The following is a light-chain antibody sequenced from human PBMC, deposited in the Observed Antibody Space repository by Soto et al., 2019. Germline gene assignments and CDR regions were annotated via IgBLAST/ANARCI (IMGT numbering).Light chain of an antibody. J-gene: IGLJ3*02. Sequence: QSVLTQPASVSGSPGQSITISCTGTSSDVGGYNYVSWYQQHPGKAPKLMIYDVSNRPSGVSNRFSGSKSGNTASLTISGLEAEDEADYYCSSYTSSSTWVFGGGPKVTVL. CDR3: SSYTSSSTWV. CDR1: SSDVGGYNY. V-gene: IGLV2-14*01. CDR2: DVS.